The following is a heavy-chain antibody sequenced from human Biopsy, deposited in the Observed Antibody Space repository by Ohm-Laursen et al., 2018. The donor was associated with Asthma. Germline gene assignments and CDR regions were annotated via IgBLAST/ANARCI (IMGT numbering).Heavy chain of an antibody. Sequence: SLRLSCSASGFAVSRDYMFWVRQAPGKGLEWVSGIYSGGTSRTADSVRGRFTISRDYSKNTLYLQMHSLRAEDTAVYYCARGDSSNWSHFYFDYWGQGALVPVSS. CDR1: GFAVSRDY. J-gene: IGHJ4*02. CDR3: ARGDSSNWSHFYFDY. CDR2: IYSGGTS. D-gene: IGHD3-22*01. V-gene: IGHV3-53*01.